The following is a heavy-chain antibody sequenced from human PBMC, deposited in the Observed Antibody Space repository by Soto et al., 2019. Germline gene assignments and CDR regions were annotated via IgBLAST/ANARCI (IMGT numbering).Heavy chain of an antibody. V-gene: IGHV4-61*01. CDR3: ARDEVGDSSVSLQHTDASDI. Sequence: PSETLSLTCTFSGGSVSSGSYYWSWIRQPPGKGLEWIGYIYYSGSTNYNPSLKSRVTISVDTSKNQFSLKLSSVTAADTAVYYCARDEVGDSSVSLQHTDASDIWGQGTMVTVSS. CDR1: GGSVSSGSYY. J-gene: IGHJ3*02. D-gene: IGHD6-19*01. CDR2: IYYSGST.